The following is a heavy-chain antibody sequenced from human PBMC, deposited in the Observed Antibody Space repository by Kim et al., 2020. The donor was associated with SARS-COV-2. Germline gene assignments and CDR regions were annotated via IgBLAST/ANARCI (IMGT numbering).Heavy chain of an antibody. J-gene: IGHJ6*02. V-gene: IGHV3-21*01. CDR1: GFTFSSYS. D-gene: IGHD3-22*01. Sequence: GGSLRLSCAASGFTFSSYSMNWVRQAPGKGLEWVSSISSSSSYIYYADSVKGRFTISRDNAKNSLYLQMNSLRAEDTAVYYCARDGFPAYDSSELYGMDVWGQGTTVTVSS. CDR2: ISSSSSYI. CDR3: ARDGFPAYDSSELYGMDV.